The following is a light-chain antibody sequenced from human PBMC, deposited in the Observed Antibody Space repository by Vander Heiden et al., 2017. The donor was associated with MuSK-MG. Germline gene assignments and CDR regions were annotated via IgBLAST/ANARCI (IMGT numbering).Light chain of an antibody. CDR2: DVP. CDR1: RSVSNAY. Sequence: ENVLTQSPGTPASSRGESATLSCSASRSVSNAYLACCQQRPGHVPRQFMYDVPRRAIGTHYRFSGRGSGTDFTVTISSLEPDDFGAYFCQQYGNYPLTLGGGTKVEIK. V-gene: IGKV3-20*01. CDR3: QQYGNYPLT. J-gene: IGKJ4*01.